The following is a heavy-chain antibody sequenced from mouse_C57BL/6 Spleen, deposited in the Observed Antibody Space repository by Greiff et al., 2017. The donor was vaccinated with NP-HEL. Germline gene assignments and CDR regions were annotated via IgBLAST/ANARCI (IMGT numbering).Heavy chain of an antibody. V-gene: IGHV5-17*01. Sequence: EVQLVESGGGLVKPGGSLKLSCAASGFTFSDYGMHWVRQAPEKGLEWVAYISSGSSTIYYADTVKGRFTISRDNAKNTLFLQMTSLRSEDTARYYCARNYGSSYGAMDYWGQGTSVTVSS. D-gene: IGHD1-1*01. J-gene: IGHJ4*01. CDR3: ARNYGSSYGAMDY. CDR2: ISSGSSTI. CDR1: GFTFSDYG.